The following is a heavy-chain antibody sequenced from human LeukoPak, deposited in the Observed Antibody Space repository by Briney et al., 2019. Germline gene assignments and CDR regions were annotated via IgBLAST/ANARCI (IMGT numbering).Heavy chain of an antibody. CDR1: GLTVSTEH. Sequence: GGSLRLSCAASGLTVSTEHMSWVRQAPGKGLEWVAIIYSEEWVAISYSGGSSQYAESVEGRFTISRVNSRNTLSLQMNSLRAEDTALYYCARVWELSFDHWGQGTLVTVSS. V-gene: IGHV3-53*01. J-gene: IGHJ4*02. D-gene: IGHD1-26*01. CDR2: IYSEEWVAISYSGGSS. CDR3: ARVWELSFDH.